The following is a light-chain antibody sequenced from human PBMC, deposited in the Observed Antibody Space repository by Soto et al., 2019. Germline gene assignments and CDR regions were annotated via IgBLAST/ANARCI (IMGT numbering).Light chain of an antibody. CDR1: QSVTNSY. J-gene: IGKJ5*01. Sequence: EIVLTQSPDTLSLSPGEGATLSCRASQSVTNSYLAWYQQKPGQAPRLLIYGASSRATGIPDRFSASGSGTDFTLTISRLEPEDFAVYYCQQRSNWPSTFGQGTRLEIK. CDR3: QQRSNWPST. CDR2: GAS. V-gene: IGKV3D-20*02.